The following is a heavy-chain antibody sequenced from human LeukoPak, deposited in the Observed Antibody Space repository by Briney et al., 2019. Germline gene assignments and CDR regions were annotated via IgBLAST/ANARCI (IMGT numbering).Heavy chain of an antibody. J-gene: IGHJ4*02. Sequence: PGGSLRLSCAASGFTFSTYWMHWVRQAPGKGLVWVSRINGDETTTDYADFVKGRFTISRDNAKNTLYLQMNSLRAEDTAVYYCAIGPYDYWGQGTLVTVAS. CDR2: INGDETTT. V-gene: IGHV3-74*01. CDR1: GFTFSTYW. CDR3: AIGPYDY.